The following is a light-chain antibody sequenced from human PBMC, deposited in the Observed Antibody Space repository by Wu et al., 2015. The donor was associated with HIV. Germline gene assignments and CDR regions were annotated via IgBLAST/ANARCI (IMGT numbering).Light chain of an antibody. CDR3: QQYDNLSTWT. V-gene: IGKV1-33*01. CDR1: QDISNH. CDR2: DAS. Sequence: DIQMTQSPSSLSASVGDRVTITCQASQDISNHLNWYQKRPGKAPKLLIYDASNLETGVPSRFSGSGSGTDFTFTISSLQPEDLATYYCQQYDNLSTWTFGQGTKVEIK. J-gene: IGKJ1*01.